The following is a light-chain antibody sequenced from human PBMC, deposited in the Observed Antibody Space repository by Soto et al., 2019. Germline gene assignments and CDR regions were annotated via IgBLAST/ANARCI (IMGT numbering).Light chain of an antibody. V-gene: IGLV2-8*01. CDR1: SSDVGGNNY. CDR2: EVS. Sequence: QSALTQPPSETGSPGQSVTISCTGTSSDVGGNNYVSSYQQHPGKVPKLMIYEVSKRPSRVPDRFSGCNSGNTAALTVSGLQAEYEADYYCSSYAGSNSFGVFGGGTKLTVL. CDR3: SSYAGSNSFGV. J-gene: IGLJ2*01.